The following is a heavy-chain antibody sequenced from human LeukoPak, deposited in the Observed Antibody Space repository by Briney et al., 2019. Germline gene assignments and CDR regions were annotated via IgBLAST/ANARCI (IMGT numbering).Heavy chain of an antibody. J-gene: IGHJ6*03. CDR3: ARKGAATSGLDYYYMDV. CDR2: ISAYNGNT. Sequence: ASVKVSCKASGYTFTSYGISWGRQAPGQGLEWMGWISAYNGNTNYAQKLQGRVTMTTDTSTSTAYMELRSLRSDDTAVYYCARKGAATSGLDYYYMDVWGKGTTVTVSS. CDR1: GYTFTSYG. D-gene: IGHD1-26*01. V-gene: IGHV1-18*01.